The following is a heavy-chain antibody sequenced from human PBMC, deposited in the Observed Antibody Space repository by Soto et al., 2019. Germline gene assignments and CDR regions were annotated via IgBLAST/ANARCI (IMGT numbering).Heavy chain of an antibody. Sequence: GGSLRLSCAASGFTFSSYAMHWVRQAPGKGLEWVAVISYDGSNKYYADSVKGRFTISRDNSKNTLYLQMNSLRAEDTAVYYCARDLLIAARPYYYYYYGMDVWGQGTTVTVSS. CDR2: ISYDGSNK. V-gene: IGHV3-30*04. CDR3: ARDLLIAARPYYYYYYGMDV. CDR1: GFTFSSYA. J-gene: IGHJ6*02. D-gene: IGHD6-6*01.